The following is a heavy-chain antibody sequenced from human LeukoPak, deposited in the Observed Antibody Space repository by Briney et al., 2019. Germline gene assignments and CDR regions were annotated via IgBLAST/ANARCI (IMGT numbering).Heavy chain of an antibody. V-gene: IGHV4-59*12. CDR2: IYYSGST. CDR3: ARDEGGAVPGY. J-gene: IGHJ4*02. CDR1: GGSISSYY. Sequence: SETLSLTCTVSGGSISSYYWSWIRQPPGKGLEWIGYIYYSGSTNYNPSLKSRVTISVDTSKNQFSLKVTSVTAADTAVYYCARDEGGAVPGYWGQGILVTVSS. D-gene: IGHD6-19*01.